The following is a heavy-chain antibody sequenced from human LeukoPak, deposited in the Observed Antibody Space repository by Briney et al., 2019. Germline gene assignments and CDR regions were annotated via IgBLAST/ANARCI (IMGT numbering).Heavy chain of an antibody. Sequence: GGSLRLSCAASGFIFDDFGMTCVRQAPGKGLEWVSSINWNGDITPYADSVKGRFTISRDNAKNALYLQMNSLRPEDTALYFCTRDETGIDYWGQGTLVTVSS. CDR3: TRDETGIDY. CDR2: INWNGDIT. CDR1: GFIFDDFG. V-gene: IGHV3-20*04. J-gene: IGHJ4*02. D-gene: IGHD1-1*01.